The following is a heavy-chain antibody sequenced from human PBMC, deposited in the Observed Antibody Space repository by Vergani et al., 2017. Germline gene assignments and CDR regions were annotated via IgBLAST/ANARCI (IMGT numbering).Heavy chain of an antibody. CDR2: IDPSDSYT. CDR3: ARQFVESSKGSLEWLLYYYYYYGMDV. J-gene: IGHJ6*02. D-gene: IGHD3-3*01. V-gene: IGHV5-10-1*03. Sequence: EVQLVQSGAEVKKPGESLRISCKGSGYSFTSYWISWVRQMPGKGLEWMGRIDPSDSYTNYSPSFQGHVTISADKSISTAYLQWSSLKASDTAMYYCARQFVESSKGSLEWLLYYYYYYGMDVWGQGTTVTVSS. CDR1: GYSFTSYW.